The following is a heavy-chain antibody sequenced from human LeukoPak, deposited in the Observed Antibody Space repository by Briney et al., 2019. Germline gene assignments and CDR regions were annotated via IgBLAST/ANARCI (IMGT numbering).Heavy chain of an antibody. D-gene: IGHD4-17*01. J-gene: IGHJ4*02. V-gene: IGHV3-21*01. CDR3: ARAYMTTAAFDY. Sequence: GGSLRLSCAASGFTFSSYSMDWVRQAPGKGLEWVSSISSSSSCIYYADSVKGRFTISRDNAKNSLHLQMNSLRAEDTAVYYCARAYMTTAAFDYWGQGTLVTVSS. CDR2: ISSSSSCI. CDR1: GFTFSSYS.